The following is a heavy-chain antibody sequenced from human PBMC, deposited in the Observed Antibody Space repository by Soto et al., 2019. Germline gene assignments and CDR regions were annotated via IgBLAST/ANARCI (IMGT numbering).Heavy chain of an antibody. D-gene: IGHD2-15*01. J-gene: IGHJ4*02. V-gene: IGHV3-30*18. CDR1: GFTFRTYD. Sequence: QVQLVESGGGMVQPGKSLRLSCAVSGFTFRTYDMHWVRQAPGRGLEWVAVVSYDASYQNYVDSVKGRFTVSRDNSKNPRFTQKNSLRPEDSAVYYCAKVSIPKLSAVTFDSWGRGTLVTVSS. CDR3: AKVSIPKLSAVTFDS. CDR2: VSYDASYQ.